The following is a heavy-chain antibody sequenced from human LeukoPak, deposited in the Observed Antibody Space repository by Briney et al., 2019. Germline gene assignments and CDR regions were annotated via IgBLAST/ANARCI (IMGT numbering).Heavy chain of an antibody. CDR3: ARAGYCSGGSCYGSDY. D-gene: IGHD2-15*01. CDR1: GFTFSSHW. CDR2: IWYDGSIQ. Sequence: QPGGSLRLSCAASGFTFSSHWMHWVRQAPGKGLEWVAAIWYDGSIQYYADSVRGRFTISRDNSKNTLYLQMDSLRAEDTAVYYCARAGYCSGGSCYGSDYWGQGTLVSVSS. V-gene: IGHV3-33*08. J-gene: IGHJ4*02.